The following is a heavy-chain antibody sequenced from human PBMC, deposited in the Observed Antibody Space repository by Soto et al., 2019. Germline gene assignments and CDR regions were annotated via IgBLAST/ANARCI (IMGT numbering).Heavy chain of an antibody. D-gene: IGHD3-22*01. CDR1: GYTFTSYG. CDR2: ISAYNGNT. V-gene: IGHV1-18*01. Sequence: SVKVSCKASGYTFTSYGISWVRQAPGQGLEWMGWISAYNGNTNYAQKLQGRVTMTTDTSTSTAYMELRSLRSDDTAVYYCARDPRRARITMIVVDPSPGFDPWGQGTLVTVSS. CDR3: ARDPRRARITMIVVDPSPGFDP. J-gene: IGHJ5*02.